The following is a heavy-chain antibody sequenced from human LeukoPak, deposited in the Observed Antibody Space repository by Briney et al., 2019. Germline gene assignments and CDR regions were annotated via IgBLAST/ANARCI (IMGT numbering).Heavy chain of an antibody. CDR2: ISGGGSDI. CDR1: GFTFSIYG. V-gene: IGHV3-48*03. CDR3: XXXXXNPYYYYYMAV. Sequence: GGSLRLSCAASGFTFSIYGLNWVRQSPGKGLEWISYISGGGSDIYYADSVKGRFTISRDNAQKSLYLQMNSLRAEDTAVYYXXXXXXNPYYYYYMAVWGKGTTVTISS. J-gene: IGHJ6*03.